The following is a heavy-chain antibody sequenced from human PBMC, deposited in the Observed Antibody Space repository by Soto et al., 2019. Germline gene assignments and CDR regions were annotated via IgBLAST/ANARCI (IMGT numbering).Heavy chain of an antibody. D-gene: IGHD2-2*02. CDR3: AREDIVVVPAAILAYYYYGMDV. V-gene: IGHV3-23*01. CDR2: ISGSGGST. Sequence: GGSLRLSCAASGFTFSSYAMSWVRQAPGKGLEWVSAISGSGGSTYYADSVKGRFTISRDNSKNTLYLQMNSLRAEDTAVYYCAREDIVVVPAAILAYYYYGMDVWGQGTTVTVSS. CDR1: GFTFSSYA. J-gene: IGHJ6*02.